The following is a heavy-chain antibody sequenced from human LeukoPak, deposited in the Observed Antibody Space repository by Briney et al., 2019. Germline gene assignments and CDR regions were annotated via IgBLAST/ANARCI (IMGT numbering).Heavy chain of an antibody. Sequence: QPGGSLRLSCAASGFTFSGYSMNWVRQAPGKGLEWVSYISPSSGTMYYADSVEGRFTISRDNARNSLYLHMNSLRDEDTAVYYCARAAYSSSPDYWGQGTLVTVSS. D-gene: IGHD6-13*01. CDR3: ARAAYSSSPDY. V-gene: IGHV3-48*02. CDR2: ISPSSGTM. J-gene: IGHJ4*02. CDR1: GFTFSGYS.